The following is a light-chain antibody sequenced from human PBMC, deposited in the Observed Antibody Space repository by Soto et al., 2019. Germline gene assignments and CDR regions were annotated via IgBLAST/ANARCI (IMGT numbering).Light chain of an antibody. Sequence: EIVLTQSPGTLSLSPGERATLSCRASQIFPSSYLAWYQQTPGQAPRLLIYGASSRATGIPDRFSGSGSGTDFILTISRLEPEYFAVYYCQHYDSSPTFGGGTKVEIK. CDR2: GAS. V-gene: IGKV3-20*01. J-gene: IGKJ4*01. CDR1: QIFPSSY. CDR3: QHYDSSPT.